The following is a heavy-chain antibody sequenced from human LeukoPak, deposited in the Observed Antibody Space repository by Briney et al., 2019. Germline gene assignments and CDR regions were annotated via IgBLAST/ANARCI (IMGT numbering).Heavy chain of an antibody. Sequence: ASVNVSCKVSGYILTELFMHWVRQAAGKGPEGMGGFHPEDAETIKEKKFQGRVTMTENTSTDTAYMELSNLRSEDTAVYYCAIGVSKSRYFDWLETWGQGTLVTVSS. D-gene: IGHD3-9*01. CDR2: FHPEDAET. J-gene: IGHJ5*02. V-gene: IGHV1-24*01. CDR3: AIGVSKSRYFDWLET. CDR1: GYILTELF.